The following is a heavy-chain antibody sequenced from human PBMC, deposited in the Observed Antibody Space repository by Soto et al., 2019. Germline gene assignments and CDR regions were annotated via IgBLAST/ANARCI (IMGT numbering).Heavy chain of an antibody. Sequence: GGSLRLSCEGSGFTFSDYYINWIRQAPGKGLEWISLSSNSGTFSRYADSVKGRFSISRDNTKNLLYLQMNSLRAEDTAVYYCARSGEIYNRLEYWGQGTPVPVSS. J-gene: IGHJ4*02. CDR1: GFTFSDYY. CDR2: SSNSGTFS. V-gene: IGHV3-11*06. CDR3: ARSGEIYNRLEY. D-gene: IGHD1-1*01.